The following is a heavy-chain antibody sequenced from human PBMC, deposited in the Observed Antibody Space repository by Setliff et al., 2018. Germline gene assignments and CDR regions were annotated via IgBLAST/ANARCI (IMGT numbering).Heavy chain of an antibody. J-gene: IGHJ4*02. D-gene: IGHD5-12*01. CDR2: ISISGRYI. V-gene: IGHV3-21*04. CDR3: AKQKNTGYGQPVDS. CDR1: GFTFSSYS. Sequence: GGSLRLSCTASGFTFSSYSMNWVRQAPGKGLEWVSSISISGRYIYYADSVKGRFTISRDNAQNSLYLQMNRLRAEDTALYFCAKQKNTGYGQPVDSWGQGVQVTVSS.